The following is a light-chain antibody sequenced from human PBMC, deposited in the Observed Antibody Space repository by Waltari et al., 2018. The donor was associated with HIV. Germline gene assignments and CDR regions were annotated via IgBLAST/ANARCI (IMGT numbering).Light chain of an antibody. V-gene: IGLV1-44*01. Sequence: QSVLTQPPSASGTPEQRVTIPCSGTTSNIGRNTVRWFQQFPGTAPKVLIYGKNQRPSGVPDRFSGSKSGTSASLAISGLQSEDEADYYCASWDDSLNGPVFGGGTKLTVV. J-gene: IGLJ2*01. CDR1: TSNIGRNT. CDR2: GKN. CDR3: ASWDDSLNGPV.